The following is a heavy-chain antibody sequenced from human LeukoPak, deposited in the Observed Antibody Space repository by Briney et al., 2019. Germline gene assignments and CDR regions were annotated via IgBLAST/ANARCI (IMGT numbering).Heavy chain of an antibody. CDR2: IYYLGSN. Sequence: AETLSLTRSVSGDSITTSYWTWTRQPPGKGLEWLGYIYYLGSNLSHPSLKTRLSLPLHTSKNQFSLKLLSVTAADTATYYCARVGGGGMRFRHYMDVWGKGTPVTVSS. CDR1: GDSITTSY. CDR3: ARVGGGGMRFRHYMDV. D-gene: IGHD3-16*01. J-gene: IGHJ6*03. V-gene: IGHV4-59*01.